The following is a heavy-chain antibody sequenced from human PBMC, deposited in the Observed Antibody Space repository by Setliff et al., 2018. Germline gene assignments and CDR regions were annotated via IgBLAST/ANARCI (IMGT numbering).Heavy chain of an antibody. CDR2: IIPVFRSA. CDR1: GGTFRTDG. V-gene: IGHV1-69*13. CDR3: ARDRPYSNSPEDVFDI. J-gene: IGHJ3*02. D-gene: IGHD4-4*01. Sequence: SVKVSCKASGGTFRTDGFNWVRQAPGQGLEWMGRIIPVFRSAKYAQKFQGRVTISADESSSTAYMELSSLRSEDTAVYYCARDRPYSNSPEDVFDIWGQGTAVTVS.